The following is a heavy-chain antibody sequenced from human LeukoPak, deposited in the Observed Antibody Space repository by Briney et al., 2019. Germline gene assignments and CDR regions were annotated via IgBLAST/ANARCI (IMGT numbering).Heavy chain of an antibody. CDR3: ARERTSGWDAFDF. Sequence: GGSLRLSCAASGFTFSSFWMHWVRQAPGKGLVWVSRINSVGSSTSCADSVKGRFTISRDNAKNTLYLQMNSLRAEDTAVHYCARERTSGWDAFDFWGQGTLVTVSS. V-gene: IGHV3-74*01. CDR2: INSVGSST. D-gene: IGHD6-19*01. CDR1: GFTFSSFW. J-gene: IGHJ4*02.